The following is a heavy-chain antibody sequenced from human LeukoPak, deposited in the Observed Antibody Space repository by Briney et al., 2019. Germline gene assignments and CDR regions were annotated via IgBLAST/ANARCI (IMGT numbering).Heavy chain of an antibody. Sequence: PGGSLRLSCAASGFTFSSYAMTWVRQAPGKGLEWVAVISYDGSNKYYADSVKGRFTISRDNSKNTLYLQMNSLRAEDTAVYYCARPLWFGELCDAFDIWGQGTMVTVSS. V-gene: IGHV3-30-3*01. CDR3: ARPLWFGELCDAFDI. J-gene: IGHJ3*02. CDR2: ISYDGSNK. D-gene: IGHD3-10*01. CDR1: GFTFSSYA.